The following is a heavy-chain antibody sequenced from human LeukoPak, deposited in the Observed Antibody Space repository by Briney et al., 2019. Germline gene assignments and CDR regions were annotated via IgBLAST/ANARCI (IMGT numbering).Heavy chain of an antibody. CDR3: ARDGYSGLYNWFDP. CDR1: GGSISSYY. V-gene: IGHV4-4*07. Sequence: SETLSLTCTVSGGSISSYYWSCIRQPAGKGLEWIGRIYTSGSTNYNPSLKSRVTISVDTSKNQFSLKLSSVTAADTAVYYCARDGYSGLYNWFDPWGQGTLVSVSS. J-gene: IGHJ5*02. D-gene: IGHD1-26*01. CDR2: IYTSGST.